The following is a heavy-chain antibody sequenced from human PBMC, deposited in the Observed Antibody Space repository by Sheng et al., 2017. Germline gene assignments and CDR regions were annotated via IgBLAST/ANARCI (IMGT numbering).Heavy chain of an antibody. CDR3: SRHSDWSIRVPFDI. CDR2: ISGSGGTT. Sequence: EVQVVESGGGLGQPGGTRRLSCAASGFTFSNHGMSWVRQAPGKGLEWVSTISGSGGTTYYADSVRGRFTISRDNSKDTLFLQMNRLRVEDTAKYYCSRHSDWSIRVPFDIWGQGTMVTVSS. J-gene: IGHJ3*02. V-gene: IGHV3-23*04. D-gene: IGHD3-9*01. CDR1: GFTFSNHG.